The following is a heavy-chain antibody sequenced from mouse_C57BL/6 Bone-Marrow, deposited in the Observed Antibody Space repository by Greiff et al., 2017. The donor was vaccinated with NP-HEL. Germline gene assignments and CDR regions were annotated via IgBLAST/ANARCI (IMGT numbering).Heavy chain of an antibody. D-gene: IGHD1-1*01. J-gene: IGHJ1*03. V-gene: IGHV5-9-1*02. CDR3: TRDEDYGSSPWYFDV. CDR2: ISSGGDYI. CDR1: GFTFSSYA. Sequence: EVKLVESGDGLVKPGGSLKLSCAASGFTFSSYAMSWVRQTPEKRLEWVAYISSGGDYIYYADNVKGRFTISRDNTRNTLYLQMSSLKSEDTAMYYCTRDEDYGSSPWYFDVWGTGTTLTVSS.